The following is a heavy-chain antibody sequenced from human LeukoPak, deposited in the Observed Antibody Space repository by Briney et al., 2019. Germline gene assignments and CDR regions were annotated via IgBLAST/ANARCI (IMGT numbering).Heavy chain of an antibody. J-gene: IGHJ4*02. Sequence: ASVKVSCKASGGTFSSYAISWVRQAPGQGLEWMGWINPNSGGTNYAQKFQGRVTMTRDTSISTAYMELSRLRSDDTAVYYCARGGLFSYFDYWGQGTLVTVSS. CDR1: GGTFSSYA. D-gene: IGHD3-9*01. CDR3: ARGGLFSYFDY. V-gene: IGHV1-2*02. CDR2: INPNSGGT.